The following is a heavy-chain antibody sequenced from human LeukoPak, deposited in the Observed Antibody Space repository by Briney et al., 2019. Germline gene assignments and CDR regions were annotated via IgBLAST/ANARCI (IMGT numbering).Heavy chain of an antibody. CDR3: ARIPRVAAAGFGVY. J-gene: IGHJ4*02. V-gene: IGHV1-2*06. D-gene: IGHD6-25*01. CDR2: INPNSGGT. Sequence: ASVEVSCKATGYNFTGYYMHWVRQAPGQGLEWMGRINPNSGGTNYAQKFQGRVTMTRDTSISTAYMELSRLRSDDTAVYYCARIPRVAAAGFGVYWGQGTLVTVSS. CDR1: GYNFTGYY.